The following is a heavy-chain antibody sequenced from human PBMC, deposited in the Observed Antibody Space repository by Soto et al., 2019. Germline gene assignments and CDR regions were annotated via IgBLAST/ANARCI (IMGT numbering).Heavy chain of an antibody. V-gene: IGHV3-64D*06. J-gene: IGHJ3*01. Sequence: EVQLVESGGGLVQPGGSLRVSCSASGFTFSSYAMHWVRQAPGKGLEYVSGISIHGGSTYYADSVKGRFSISRDNSKNALYLQTSSLRTDDTAVYYCVRVGTANAFDFWGQGTTVTVSS. D-gene: IGHD3-10*01. CDR2: ISIHGGST. CDR3: VRVGTANAFDF. CDR1: GFTFSSYA.